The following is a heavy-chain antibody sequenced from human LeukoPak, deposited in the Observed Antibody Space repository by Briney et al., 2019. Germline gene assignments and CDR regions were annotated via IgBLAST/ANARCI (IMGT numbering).Heavy chain of an antibody. Sequence: LSLTCTVSGGSISSGGYYWSWVRQAPGKGLEWVSAISGSGGSTYYADSVKGRFTISRDNSKNTLYLQMNSLRAEDTAVYYCAKTGAQPFDYWGQGTLVTVSS. V-gene: IGHV3-23*01. CDR2: ISGSGGST. D-gene: IGHD7-27*01. CDR3: AKTGAQPFDY. J-gene: IGHJ4*02. CDR1: GGSISSGGYY.